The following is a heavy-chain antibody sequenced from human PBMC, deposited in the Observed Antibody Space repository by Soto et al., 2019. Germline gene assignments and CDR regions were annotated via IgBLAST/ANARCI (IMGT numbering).Heavy chain of an antibody. Sequence: SETLSLTCTVSGGSISSYYWSWIRQPPGKGLEWIGYIYYSGSTNYNPSLKSRVTISVDTSKNQFSLKLSSVTAADTAVYYCARAGRVTIFGVAQGWFDPWGQGTLVTVSS. CDR1: GGSISSYY. V-gene: IGHV4-59*01. CDR3: ARAGRVTIFGVAQGWFDP. J-gene: IGHJ5*02. D-gene: IGHD3-3*01. CDR2: IYYSGST.